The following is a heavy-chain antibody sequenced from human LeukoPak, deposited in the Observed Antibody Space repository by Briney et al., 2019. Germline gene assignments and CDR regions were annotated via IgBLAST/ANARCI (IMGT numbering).Heavy chain of an antibody. CDR3: VKDLAGSGDY. CDR1: GFIFSSSA. Sequence: PGGSLRLSCSASGFIFSSSAMHWVRQAPGNGLEYVSSITSDGGTSYYADSVRGRFTVSRDNSKDTLYLQMISLRPEDTAVYYCVKDLAGSGDYWGQGTLVTVSS. D-gene: IGHD3-10*01. V-gene: IGHV3-64D*06. CDR2: ITSDGGTS. J-gene: IGHJ4*02.